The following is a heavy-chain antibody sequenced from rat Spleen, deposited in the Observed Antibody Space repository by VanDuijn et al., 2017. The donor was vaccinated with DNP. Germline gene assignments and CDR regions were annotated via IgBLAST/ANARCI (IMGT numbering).Heavy chain of an antibody. D-gene: IGHD4-2*01. CDR1: GYSITSNY. CDR3: ASGGAGIWFAY. V-gene: IGHV3-1*01. CDR2: INYSGST. Sequence: EVRLQESGPGLVQPSQSLSLTCSVTGYSITSNYWAWIRKFPGNKMEWIGYINYSGSTGYNPSLKSRISITRDTSKNQFLLQLNSVTTEDTATYYCASGGAGIWFAYWGQGTLVTVSS. J-gene: IGHJ3*01.